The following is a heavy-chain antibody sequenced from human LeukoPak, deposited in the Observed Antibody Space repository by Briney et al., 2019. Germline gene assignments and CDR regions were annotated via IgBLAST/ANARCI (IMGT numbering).Heavy chain of an antibody. CDR3: ARGARVGYSSGWSIDY. CDR2: INHSGST. J-gene: IGHJ4*02. Sequence: SETLSLTCAVYGGSFSGYYWSWIRQPPGKGLEWIGEINHSGSTNYNPSLKSRVTISADTSKNQFPLKLKSVTAADTAVYHCARGARVGYSSGWSIDYWGQGALVTVSS. CDR1: GGSFSGYY. D-gene: IGHD6-19*01. V-gene: IGHV4-34*01.